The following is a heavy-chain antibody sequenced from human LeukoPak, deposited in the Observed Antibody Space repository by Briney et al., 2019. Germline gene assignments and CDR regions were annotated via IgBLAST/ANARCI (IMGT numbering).Heavy chain of an antibody. Sequence: SETLSLTCTVSGGSISSYYWSWIRQPPGKGLEWIGYIYYSGSTNYNPSLKSRVTISVDTSKNQFSLKLSSVTAADTAVYYCARHPPDYDSSGYYFDYWGQGTLVTVSS. CDR1: GGSISSYY. V-gene: IGHV4-59*08. CDR3: ARHPPDYDSSGYYFDY. D-gene: IGHD3-22*01. CDR2: IYYSGST. J-gene: IGHJ4*02.